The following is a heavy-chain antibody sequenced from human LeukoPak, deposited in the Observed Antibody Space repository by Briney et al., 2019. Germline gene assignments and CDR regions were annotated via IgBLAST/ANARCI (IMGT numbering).Heavy chain of an antibody. V-gene: IGHV4-59*08. J-gene: IGHJ5*01. CDR1: GASMSDNY. Sequence: ASETLSLTCTVSGASMSDNYWTWIRQPPGKGLEWIGYIHHTGSNNYNPSLRSRVTMSVDTSKNQLSLKLTSVTAADTAVYYCARRIVVAPAAIWFDSGRQRTLVTVSS. CDR2: IHHTGSN. CDR3: ARRIVVAPAAIWFDS. D-gene: IGHD2-2*01.